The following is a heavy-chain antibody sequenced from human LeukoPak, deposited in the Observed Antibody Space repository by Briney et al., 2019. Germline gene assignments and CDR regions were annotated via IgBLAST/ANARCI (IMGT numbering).Heavy chain of an antibody. CDR3: ARDIVDYGLLGWFDP. D-gene: IGHD3-16*01. V-gene: IGHV4-4*07. J-gene: IGHJ5*02. CDR2: IYTSGST. CDR1: GGSISSYY. Sequence: SKTLSLTCTVSGGSISSYYWSWIRQPAGKGLEWIGRIYTSGSTNYNPSLKSRVTMSVDTSKNQFSLKLSSVTAADTAVYYCARDIVDYGLLGWFDPWGQGTLVTVSS.